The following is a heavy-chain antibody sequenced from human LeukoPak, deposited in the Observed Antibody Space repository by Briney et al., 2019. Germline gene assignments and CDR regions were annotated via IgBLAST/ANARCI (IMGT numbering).Heavy chain of an antibody. CDR3: ARDTSGYYFDY. V-gene: IGHV4-31*03. J-gene: IGHJ4*02. CDR2: INNSGST. CDR1: GGSISSGGYY. Sequence: SETLSLTCTVSGGSISSGGYYWSWIRQHPGKGLEWIGYINNSGSTSYNPSLRSRVTISVDTSKNQFSLNLSSVTAADTAVYYCARDTSGYYFDYWGQGTLVTVSS. D-gene: IGHD3-22*01.